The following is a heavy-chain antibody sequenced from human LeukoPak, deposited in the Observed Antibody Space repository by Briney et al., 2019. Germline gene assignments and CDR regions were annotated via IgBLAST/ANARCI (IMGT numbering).Heavy chain of an antibody. CDR1: GFTFSSYA. CDR3: ARALWCSGGSCYSAVLDY. D-gene: IGHD2-15*01. J-gene: IGHJ4*02. Sequence: GGSLRLSCAASGFTFSSYAMHWVRQAPGKGLEWVAVISYDGSNKYYADSVKGRFTISRDNSKNTLYLQMNSLRAEDTAVYYCARALWCSGGSCYSAVLDYWGQGTLVTASS. V-gene: IGHV3-30*01. CDR2: ISYDGSNK.